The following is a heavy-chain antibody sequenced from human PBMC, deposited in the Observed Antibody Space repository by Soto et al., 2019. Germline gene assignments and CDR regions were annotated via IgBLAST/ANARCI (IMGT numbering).Heavy chain of an antibody. V-gene: IGHV2-5*02. Sequence: SGATLVNPTQTLTQTCTFTGFSLSTSGVGVGWIRQPPGKALEWLALIYWDDDKRYSPSLKSRRTITKDTSKNQVVLTMTNMDPVDTATYFFALCFGSGSYYYEDYWCQATLVTVSS. CDR1: GFSLSTSGVG. CDR2: IYWDDDK. CDR3: ALCFGSGSYYYEDY. J-gene: IGHJ4*02. D-gene: IGHD3-10*01.